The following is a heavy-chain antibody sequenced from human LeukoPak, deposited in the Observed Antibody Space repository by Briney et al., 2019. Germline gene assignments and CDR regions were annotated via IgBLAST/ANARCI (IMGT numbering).Heavy chain of an antibody. D-gene: IGHD3-22*01. CDR1: GFTFSSLA. Sequence: GGSLRLSCTASGFTFSSLAMHWIRQAPGKGLEWVSGISGSGDATYYADSVRGRFTVSRDNSKNTLYLQMSSLRAEDTALYFCARVLSIGFHYDYWGPGTLVTVSS. CDR2: ISGSGDAT. V-gene: IGHV3-23*01. CDR3: ARVLSIGFHYDY. J-gene: IGHJ4*02.